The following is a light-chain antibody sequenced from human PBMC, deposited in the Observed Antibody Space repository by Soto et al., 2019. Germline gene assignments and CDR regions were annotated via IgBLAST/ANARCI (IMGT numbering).Light chain of an antibody. Sequence: DIVLTQSPGTLSVSPGERATLSCSASQSVTGNFLAWYQQKPGQAPRLLIYAASIRATGIPDRFSGSGSGTDVTLTITRLDPDDVAQYFCQNYGSPPVTFGGGTKVEIK. CDR3: QNYGSPPVT. V-gene: IGKV3-20*01. J-gene: IGKJ4*01. CDR2: AAS. CDR1: QSVTGNF.